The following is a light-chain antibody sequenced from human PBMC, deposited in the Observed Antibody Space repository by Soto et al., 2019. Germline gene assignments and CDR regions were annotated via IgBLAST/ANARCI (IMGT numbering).Light chain of an antibody. CDR2: LNN. V-gene: IGLV1-44*01. CDR1: SSNIGTNT. Sequence: QAVVTQPPSASGTPGQRVTISCSGSSSNIGTNTVNWYQQLPGTAPILLIYLNNQRPSGIPDRFSGSKSGTSASLAISGLQSEDEADYYCAAWDASLNGAVFGGGTQLTVL. CDR3: AAWDASLNGAV. J-gene: IGLJ7*01.